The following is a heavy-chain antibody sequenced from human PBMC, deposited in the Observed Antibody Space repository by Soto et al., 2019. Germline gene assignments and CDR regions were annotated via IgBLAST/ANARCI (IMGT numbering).Heavy chain of an antibody. D-gene: IGHD2-15*01. V-gene: IGHV1-18*04. CDR3: ARGVDCSGGSCFSFYYYYYGFDV. Sequence: ASVRVSCKASGYTFTSYGISWVRQAPGQGLEWMGWISAYNDNTIYTQKLQGRVTMTTDTSTSTAYMELRSLRSDDTAVYYCARGVDCSGGSCFSFYYYYYGFDVWGQGTTVTVSS. CDR1: GYTFTSYG. J-gene: IGHJ6*02. CDR2: ISAYNDNT.